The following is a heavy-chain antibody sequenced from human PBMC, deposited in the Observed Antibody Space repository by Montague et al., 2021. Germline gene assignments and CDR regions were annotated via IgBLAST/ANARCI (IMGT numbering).Heavy chain of an antibody. V-gene: IGHV6-1*01. CDR2: TYNRSKWAN. J-gene: IGHJ4*02. CDR1: GDSVSSNSVT. CDR3: VRQSVSGKFDY. D-gene: IGHD6-19*01. Sequence: CAISGDSVSSNSVTWHWIRQSPSRGLEWLGRTYNRSKWANDYALSVRSRITFNPDTSKNQFSLQLDSVTPEDTAVYYCVRQSVSGKFDYWGQGTRVTVSS.